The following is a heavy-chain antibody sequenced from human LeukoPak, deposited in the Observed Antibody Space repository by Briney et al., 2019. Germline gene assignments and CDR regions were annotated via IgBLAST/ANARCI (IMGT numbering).Heavy chain of an antibody. CDR1: GGSFSGFY. CDR3: ARVVGGLSRYYYYMDV. V-gene: IGHV4-34*01. D-gene: IGHD2-15*01. Sequence: SETLSLTCAVYGGSFSGFYWNWIRQPPGKGLEWIGEINHSGRTNYNPSLKSRVTISVDTSKKQFSLKLSSVTAADTAVYYCARVVGGLSRYYYYMDVWGKGTTVTVSS. CDR2: INHSGRT. J-gene: IGHJ6*03.